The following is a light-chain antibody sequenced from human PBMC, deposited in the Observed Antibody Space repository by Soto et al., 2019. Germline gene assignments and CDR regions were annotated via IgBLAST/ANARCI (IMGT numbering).Light chain of an antibody. CDR1: SSNIGAGYD. V-gene: IGLV1-40*01. CDR3: QSYDSSLSFYV. CDR2: GNS. J-gene: IGLJ1*01. Sequence: QSVLTQPPSVPGAPGQRVTISCTGSSSNIGAGYDVHWYQQLPGTAPKLLIYGNSNRPSGVPDRFSGSKSGTSASLAITGLQAEEEADYYCQSYDSSLSFYVFGTGTKLTVL.